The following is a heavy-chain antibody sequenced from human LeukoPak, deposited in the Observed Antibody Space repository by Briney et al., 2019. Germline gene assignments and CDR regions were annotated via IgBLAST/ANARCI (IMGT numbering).Heavy chain of an antibody. D-gene: IGHD6-13*01. CDR1: GFTFSNYA. V-gene: IGHV3-64D*08. CDR3: CRQQLVFRSHDY. Sequence: QPGGSLRLSCSVSGFTFSNYAMHWVRQAPGKGLEYVSGISSNGDSTYYADSVKGRFTISRDSSRNILYLQMSSLRAEDTAVYYCCRQQLVFRSHDYWGQGTLVTVSS. CDR2: ISSNGDST. J-gene: IGHJ4*02.